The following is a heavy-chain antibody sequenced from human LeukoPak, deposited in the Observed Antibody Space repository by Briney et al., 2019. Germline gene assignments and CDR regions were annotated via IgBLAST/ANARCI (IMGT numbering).Heavy chain of an antibody. J-gene: IGHJ6*03. CDR2: MNPNSGNT. Sequence: ASVKVSCKASGYTFTSYDINWVRQAPGQGLEWMGWMNPNSGNTGYAQQFQGRVTMTRNTSISTAYMELSSLRSEDTAVYYCARFAANDFWSGYYPFYYYYYMDVWGKGTTVTVSS. CDR3: ARFAANDFWSGYYPFYYYYYMDV. CDR1: GYTFTSYD. D-gene: IGHD3-3*01. V-gene: IGHV1-8*01.